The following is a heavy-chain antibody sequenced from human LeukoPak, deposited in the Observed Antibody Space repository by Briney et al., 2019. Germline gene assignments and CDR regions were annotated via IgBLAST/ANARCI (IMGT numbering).Heavy chain of an antibody. J-gene: IGHJ4*02. CDR2: INPNSGGT. CDR3: ATLGLNIVGSTTDFDY. V-gene: IGHV1-2*02. D-gene: IGHD1-26*01. Sequence: ASVKVSCRASGYTFTDYYIHWVRQAPGQGLEWMAWINPNSGGTSFAQKFRDRVTVTRDTSISTAYMELSRLTSDDTAVYYCATLGLNIVGSTTDFDYWGQGTLVTVSS. CDR1: GYTFTDYY.